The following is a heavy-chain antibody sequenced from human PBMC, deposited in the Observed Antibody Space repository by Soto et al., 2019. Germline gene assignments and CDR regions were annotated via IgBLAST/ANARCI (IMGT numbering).Heavy chain of an antibody. V-gene: IGHV3-33*01. D-gene: IGHD7-27*01. CDR2: IWYDRNNK. J-gene: IGHJ4*02. CDR3: ARDTLGIPDY. Sequence: GGSLRLSCAASGFTFSTYGMHWVRQAPGKGLEWVAVIWYDRNNKYYAESVKGRFTISRDNSKNTLYLQMNSLRAEDTAVYYCARDTLGIPDYWGQGTLVPVSS. CDR1: GFTFSTYG.